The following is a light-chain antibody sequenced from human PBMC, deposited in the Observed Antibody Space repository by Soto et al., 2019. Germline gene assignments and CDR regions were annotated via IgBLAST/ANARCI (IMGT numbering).Light chain of an antibody. V-gene: IGKV3-20*01. Sequence: ETELTQSPGTLSLSPGERVILSCRASQSVSNSYIAWYQQKPGQAPRLLIYGASSRATGIPDRFFGSGSGTDFTLTINRLEPEDFAVYYCQQYANSPITFGRGTRLEI. CDR3: QQYANSPIT. CDR2: GAS. J-gene: IGKJ5*01. CDR1: QSVSNSY.